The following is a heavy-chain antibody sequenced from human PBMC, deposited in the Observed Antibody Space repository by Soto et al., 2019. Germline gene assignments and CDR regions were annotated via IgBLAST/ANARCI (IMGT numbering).Heavy chain of an antibody. CDR2: INPSGGRT. CDR3: ARAGENYGSGTFSPPLRYYFNS. D-gene: IGHD3-10*01. J-gene: IGHJ4*02. CDR1: GYTFTTHY. Sequence: QVQLVQSGTEVKKPGASVNVSCKACGYTFTTHYMHWVRQAPGQGLEWMGIINPSGGRTTYALKFQGRVTMTSDTSTNTVYVELTSLRSEDTAIYFCARAGENYGSGTFSPPLRYYFNSWGQGTLVTVSS. V-gene: IGHV1-46*01.